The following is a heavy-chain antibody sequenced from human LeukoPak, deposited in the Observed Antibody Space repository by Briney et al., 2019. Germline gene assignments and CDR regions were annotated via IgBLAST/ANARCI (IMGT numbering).Heavy chain of an antibody. V-gene: IGHV4-34*01. CDR3: ARSKDGSGFAAY. Sequence: PSETLSLTCAVYGGPFSGYYWTWIRQPPGKGLEWIGEINHSGNTNYNPSLKSRVAISVDTSKNQFSLKLSSVIAADTAMYYCARSKDGSGFAAYWGQGTQVTVSS. D-gene: IGHD3-22*01. CDR2: INHSGNT. J-gene: IGHJ4*02. CDR1: GGPFSGYY.